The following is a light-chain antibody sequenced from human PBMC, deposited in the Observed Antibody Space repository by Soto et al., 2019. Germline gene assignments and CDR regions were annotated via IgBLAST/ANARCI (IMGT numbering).Light chain of an antibody. J-gene: IGKJ4*01. CDR3: QPANSFPLT. CDR1: QSISSW. V-gene: IGKV1-12*01. CDR2: AAS. Sequence: DIQMTQSPSTLSASVGDRVTITCRASQSISSWLAWYQQKPGKAPKLLIYAASSLKSGVPARFSGSGSGTDFTLTISRLQPEDFTTYCCQPANSFPLTFGGGTKVEIK.